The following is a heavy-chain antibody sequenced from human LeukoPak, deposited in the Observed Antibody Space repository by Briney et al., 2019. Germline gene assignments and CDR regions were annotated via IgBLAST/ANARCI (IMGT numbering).Heavy chain of an antibody. CDR1: GFTFSSYA. J-gene: IGHJ6*03. CDR3: AKNLATYYYYMDV. V-gene: IGHV3-64*01. CDR2: ISSNGGST. Sequence: GGSLRLSCAASGFTFSSYAMHWVRQAPGKGLEYVSVISSNGGSTYYANSVKGRFTISRDNSKNTLYLQMGSLRAEDTAVYYCAKNLATYYYYMDVWGKGTTVTVSS.